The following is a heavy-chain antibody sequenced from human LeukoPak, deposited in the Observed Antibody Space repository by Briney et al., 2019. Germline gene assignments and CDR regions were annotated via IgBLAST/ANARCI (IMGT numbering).Heavy chain of an antibody. D-gene: IGHD3-3*01. CDR1: GFTFSSYA. CDR2: ISGSGGST. Sequence: GGSLRLSCAASGFTFSSYAMSWVRQAPGKGLEWVSAISGSGGSTYYADSVKGRFSISRDNARNSVYLQMNSLRAEDTAVYYCARDIHRYYGDYWGQGALVIVSS. CDR3: ARDIHRYYGDY. J-gene: IGHJ4*02. V-gene: IGHV3-23*01.